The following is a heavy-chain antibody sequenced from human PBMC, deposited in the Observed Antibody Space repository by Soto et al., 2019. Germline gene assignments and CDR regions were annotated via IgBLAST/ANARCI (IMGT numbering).Heavy chain of an antibody. Sequence: QVQLVESGGGVVQPGRSLRLSCAASGFTFSSYGMHWVRQAPGKGLEWGAVISYDGSNKYYADSVKGRFTISRDNSKSTLYLQMNSLRAEDTAVYYCPKDRARYCGGGSCYSIFDYWGQGTLVTVSS. CDR1: GFTFSSYG. V-gene: IGHV3-30*18. D-gene: IGHD2-15*01. CDR2: ISYDGSNK. CDR3: PKDRARYCGGGSCYSIFDY. J-gene: IGHJ4*02.